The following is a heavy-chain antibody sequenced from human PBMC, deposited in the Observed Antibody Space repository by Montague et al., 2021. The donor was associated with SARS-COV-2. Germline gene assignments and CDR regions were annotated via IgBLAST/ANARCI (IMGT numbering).Heavy chain of an antibody. V-gene: IGHV4-34*01. CDR3: ARASITMVRGVTRCYFDL. Sequence: SETLSLTCAVYGGSFTENFWTWIRQPPGKGLEWIGEINNSGTSNYNASLRSRVTFSMDMAKNQFSLRLSALAAADTAVFFCARASITMVRGVTRCYFDLWGRGTLVTVSS. J-gene: IGHJ2*01. CDR1: GGSFTENF. CDR2: INNSGTS. D-gene: IGHD3-10*01.